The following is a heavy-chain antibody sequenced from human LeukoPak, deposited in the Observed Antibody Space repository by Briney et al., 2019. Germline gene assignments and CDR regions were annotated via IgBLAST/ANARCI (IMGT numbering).Heavy chain of an antibody. Sequence: SQTLSLTCTVSGGSISSGGYYWSWIRQHPGKGLEWIGYIYYSGSTYYNPSLKSRVTISVDTSKNQFSLKLSSVTAADTAVYYCARVAMVQGVIRGGLCFDYWGQGTLVTVSS. CDR3: ARVAMVQGVIRGGLCFDY. CDR1: GGSISSGGYY. V-gene: IGHV4-31*03. D-gene: IGHD3-10*01. J-gene: IGHJ4*02. CDR2: IYYSGST.